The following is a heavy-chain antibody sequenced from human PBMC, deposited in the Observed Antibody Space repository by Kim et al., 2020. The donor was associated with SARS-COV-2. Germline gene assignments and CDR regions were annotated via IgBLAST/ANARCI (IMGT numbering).Heavy chain of an antibody. CDR3: AGVRGSYLNY. Sequence: STCDHPSLKSRVTTSVDTSKNPVSLKLSSVTAADTAVYYCAGVRGSYLNYWGQGTLVTVSS. CDR2: ST. V-gene: IGHV4-39*07. D-gene: IGHD1-26*01. J-gene: IGHJ4*02.